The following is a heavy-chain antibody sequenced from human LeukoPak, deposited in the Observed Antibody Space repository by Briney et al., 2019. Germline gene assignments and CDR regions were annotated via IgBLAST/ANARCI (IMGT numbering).Heavy chain of an antibody. Sequence: ASVKVSCKASGYTFTSYGISWVRQAPGPGLEWMGWISAYNGNTNYAQKLQGRVTMTTDTSTSTAYMELSRLRSDDTAVYYCARVSKSLGATSFGYWGQGTLVTVSS. V-gene: IGHV1-18*01. CDR3: ARVSKSLGATSFGY. J-gene: IGHJ4*02. CDR2: ISAYNGNT. CDR1: GYTFTSYG. D-gene: IGHD1-26*01.